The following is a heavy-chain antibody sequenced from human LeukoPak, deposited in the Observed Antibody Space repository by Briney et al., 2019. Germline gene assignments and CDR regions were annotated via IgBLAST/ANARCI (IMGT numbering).Heavy chain of an antibody. CDR3: ARVGMEIGWSLDL. CDR2: FDPEDGET. Sequence: ASVKVSCKVSGYTLTELSMHWVRQAPGKGLEWMGGFDPEDGETIYAQKFQGRVTLTTDTSTTTAYMELRSLRSDDTAVYYCARVGMEIGWSLDLWGRGTLVTVSS. J-gene: IGHJ2*01. V-gene: IGHV1-24*01. D-gene: IGHD2-21*01. CDR1: GYTLTELS.